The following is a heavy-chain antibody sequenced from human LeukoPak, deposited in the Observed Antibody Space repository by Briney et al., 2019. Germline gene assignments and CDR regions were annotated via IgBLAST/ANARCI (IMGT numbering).Heavy chain of an antibody. J-gene: IGHJ4*02. Sequence: SETLSLTCAVYGGSFSGYYWSWIRQPPGKGLEWIGYIYYSGSTNYNPSLKSRVTISVDTSKNQFSLKLSSVTAADTAVYYCARRSVGATFDYWGQGTLVTVSS. CDR3: ARRSVGATFDY. V-gene: IGHV4-59*01. D-gene: IGHD1-26*01. CDR1: GGSFSGYY. CDR2: IYYSGST.